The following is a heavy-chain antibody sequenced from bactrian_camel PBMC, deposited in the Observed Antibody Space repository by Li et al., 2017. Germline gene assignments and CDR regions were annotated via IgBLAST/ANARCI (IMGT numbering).Heavy chain of an antibody. D-gene: IGHD6*01. Sequence: DVQLVESGGGSVQTGGSLRLSCVVSEYTAKSGCMGWFRQAPGKEREGVARLDSDGDTTYSGSVKGRFTISRDNAKNTVYLQMKRLKSEDSALYYCDTEHGVWYLGQSCALWLLGPGDPGHRL. J-gene: IGHJ6*01. CDR3: DTEHGVWYLGQSCALWL. CDR1: EYTAKSGC. CDR2: LDSDGDT. V-gene: IGHV3S10*01.